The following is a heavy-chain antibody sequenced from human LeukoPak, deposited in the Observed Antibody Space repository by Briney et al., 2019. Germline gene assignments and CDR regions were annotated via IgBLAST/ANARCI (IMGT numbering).Heavy chain of an antibody. CDR1: GFTFSSFE. Sequence: GGSLRLSCAASGFTFSSFEMNWVRQAPGKGLEWVSYISSSGSTIYYTDSVKGRFTISRDNAKNSLYLQMNSLRAEDTAVYHCAREVTSIVGAIGHWGQGTLVTVSS. V-gene: IGHV3-48*03. CDR2: ISSSGSTI. D-gene: IGHD1-26*01. CDR3: AREVTSIVGAIGH. J-gene: IGHJ4*02.